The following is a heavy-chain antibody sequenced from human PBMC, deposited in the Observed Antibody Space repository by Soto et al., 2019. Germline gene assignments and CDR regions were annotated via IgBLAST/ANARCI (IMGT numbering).Heavy chain of an antibody. J-gene: IGHJ5*02. D-gene: IGHD1-26*01. Sequence: EVQLEESGGDLAQPGGSLRLSCAASGFTFSTYWMHWVRQAPGKGLVWVSRINPDGGTTNYAESVKGRFTISRDNARNTLYLQMNSLRPEDTALYYCVRVGSGSYSWRDPWGQGTLVTVSS. CDR1: GFTFSTYW. CDR3: VRVGSGSYSWRDP. CDR2: INPDGGTT. V-gene: IGHV3-74*01.